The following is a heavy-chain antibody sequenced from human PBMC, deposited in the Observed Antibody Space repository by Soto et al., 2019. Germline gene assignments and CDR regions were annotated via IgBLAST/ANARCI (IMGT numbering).Heavy chain of an antibody. CDR1: GYTFTSSA. V-gene: IGHV1-3*01. CDR2: INAGHGNT. D-gene: IGHD5-18*01. Sequence: QVQLVQSGAEVKKPGASVKVSCKASGYTFTSSAMHWVRRAPGQRLEWMGWINAGHGNTKYSQKLQGRVIITRDTFASTAYMELRNLRSEVTAVDYCARAAGGTGNAMVFWFDPWGQGTLVTVSS. CDR3: ARAAGGTGNAMVFWFDP. J-gene: IGHJ5*02.